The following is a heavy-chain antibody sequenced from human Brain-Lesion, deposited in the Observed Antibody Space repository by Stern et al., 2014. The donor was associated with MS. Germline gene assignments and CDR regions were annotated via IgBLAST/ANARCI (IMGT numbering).Heavy chain of an antibody. Sequence: VQLLESGGGVVQPGRPLRLSCAVSGFTFSSYGMYWVRQAPGKGLEWVAGISFDGTKKNYIESVKGRFAISRDNSKNTLSLQMTSLRAEDTAVYYCAKDKKDSSGWNLYFYGMDVWGQGTTVIVSS. D-gene: IGHD6-19*01. V-gene: IGHV3-33*06. CDR2: ISFDGTKK. CDR1: GFTFSSYG. CDR3: AKDKKDSSGWNLYFYGMDV. J-gene: IGHJ6*02.